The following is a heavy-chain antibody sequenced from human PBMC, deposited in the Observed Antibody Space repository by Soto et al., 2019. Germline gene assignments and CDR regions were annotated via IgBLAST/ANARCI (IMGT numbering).Heavy chain of an antibody. CDR2: ISPYNGNT. Sequence: QVQLVQSGAELKKPGASVKVSCKASGYTFTSYGISWVRQAPGQGLEWVGWISPYNGNTNYAQKLQGRVTMTTDTSTSTGYMELRSLRSDDTAVYYCAKGGLGYCSGCSCPINYFDYWGQGTLVTVSS. D-gene: IGHD2-15*01. CDR1: GYTFTSYG. J-gene: IGHJ4*02. V-gene: IGHV1-18*01. CDR3: AKGGLGYCSGCSCPINYFDY.